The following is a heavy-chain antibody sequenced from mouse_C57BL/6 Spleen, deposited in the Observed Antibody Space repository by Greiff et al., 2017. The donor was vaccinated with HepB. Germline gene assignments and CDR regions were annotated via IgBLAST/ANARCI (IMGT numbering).Heavy chain of an antibody. CDR3: ARSYSYYYAMDY. CDR2: IDPSDSYT. D-gene: IGHD1-1*01. CDR1: GYTFTSYW. V-gene: IGHV1-69*01. J-gene: IGHJ4*01. Sequence: QVQLQQSGAELVMPGASVKLSCKASGYTFTSYWMHWVKQRPGQGLEWIGEIDPSDSYTNYNQKFKGKSTLTVDKSSSTAYMQLSSLTSEDSAVYYCARSYSYYYAMDYWGQGTSVTVSS.